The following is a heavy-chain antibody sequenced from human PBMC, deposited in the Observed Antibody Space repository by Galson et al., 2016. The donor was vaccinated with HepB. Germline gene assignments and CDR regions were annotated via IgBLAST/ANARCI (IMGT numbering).Heavy chain of an antibody. J-gene: IGHJ4*02. CDR1: GGSVSSSAFF. V-gene: IGHV4-39*07. CDR2: IFYDGTT. Sequence: SETLFLTCAVSGGSVSSSAFFWGWIRQPPGKGLEWIGTIFYDGTTYYSPSLKSRVTISVDTSKNQFSLKLSSLTAADTAVYFCARKIYYFDYWSQGSLVTVSS. CDR3: ARKIYYFDY. D-gene: IGHD3-3*01.